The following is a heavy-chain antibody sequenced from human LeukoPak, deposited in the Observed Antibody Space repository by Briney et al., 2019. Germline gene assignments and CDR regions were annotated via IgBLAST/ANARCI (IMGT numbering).Heavy chain of an antibody. V-gene: IGHV1-46*01. D-gene: IGHD3-10*01. CDR3: ARDLSGSNYASGSYAD. Sequence: GASVKVSCKASGYTFTSYYMHWVRQAPGQGLEWMGIINPSGGSTSYAQKFQGRVTMTRDTSTSTVYMELTSLRSEDTAVYYCARDLSGSNYASGSYADWGQGTLVTVSS. J-gene: IGHJ4*02. CDR1: GYTFTSYY. CDR2: INPSGGST.